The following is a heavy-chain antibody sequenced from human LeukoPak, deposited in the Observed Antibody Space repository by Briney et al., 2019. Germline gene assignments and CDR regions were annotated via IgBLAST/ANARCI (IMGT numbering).Heavy chain of an antibody. Sequence: ASVTVSFTASGGTFSSYAISWVRQAPGQGLEWMGWINPNSGGTNYAQKVQDRVTMTRDTSISTVYMELSRLRSDDTAVYYCARSPDILTGEKFDYWGQGTPVTVSS. V-gene: IGHV1-2*02. CDR3: ARSPDILTGEKFDY. J-gene: IGHJ4*02. D-gene: IGHD3-9*01. CDR2: INPNSGGT. CDR1: GGTFSSYA.